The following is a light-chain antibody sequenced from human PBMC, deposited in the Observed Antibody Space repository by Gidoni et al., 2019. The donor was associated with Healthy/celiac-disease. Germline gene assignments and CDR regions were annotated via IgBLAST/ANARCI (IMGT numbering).Light chain of an antibody. V-gene: IGLV2-8*01. Sequence: QSALPQPPSASGSPGKSVTISCTGPSSDVGGYNYVSWYQQHPGKAPKRMMYEVSKRLSGVPDRCSGSKSGNTASLTVSGLQAEDESDYYCSSYAGSNNPVVFGGGTKLTVL. CDR3: SSYAGSNNPVV. J-gene: IGLJ2*01. CDR1: SSDVGGYNY. CDR2: EVS.